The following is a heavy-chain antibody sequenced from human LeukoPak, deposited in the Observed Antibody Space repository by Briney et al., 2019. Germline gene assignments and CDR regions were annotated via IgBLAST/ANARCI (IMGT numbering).Heavy chain of an antibody. Sequence: GGSLRLSCAASGFTFSSYAMHWVRQAPGKGLEYVSAISSNGGSTYYANSVKGRFTISRDNSKNTLYLQMGSLRAEDMAVYYCAREFRESSGLKIYYYYYMDVWGKGTTVTVSS. CDR3: AREFRESSGLKIYYYYYMDV. D-gene: IGHD6-25*01. CDR1: GFTFSSYA. J-gene: IGHJ6*03. CDR2: ISSNGGST. V-gene: IGHV3-64*01.